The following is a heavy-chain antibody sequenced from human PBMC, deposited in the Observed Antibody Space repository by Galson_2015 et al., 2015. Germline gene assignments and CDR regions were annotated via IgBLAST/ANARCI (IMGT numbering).Heavy chain of an antibody. V-gene: IGHV3-66*02. Sequence: SLRLSCAASGFTVSSNYMSWVRQAPGKGLEWVSVIYSGGSTYYADSVKGRFTISRDNSKNTLYLQMNSLRAEDTAVYYCARVWGGYSSGWKFDYWGQGTLVTVSS. D-gene: IGHD6-25*01. CDR2: IYSGGST. J-gene: IGHJ4*02. CDR1: GFTVSSNY. CDR3: ARVWGGYSSGWKFDY.